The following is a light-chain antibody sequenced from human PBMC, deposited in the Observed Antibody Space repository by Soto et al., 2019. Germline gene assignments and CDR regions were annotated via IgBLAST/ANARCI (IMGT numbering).Light chain of an antibody. CDR1: SSDVGAYNY. Sequence: QSALTQPPSASGSPGQSVTVSCTGSSSDVGAYNYVSWYQQHPGKAPKLIIFEVNKRPSGVPDRFSGSKSGNTASLTVSGLQAEDEADYYCSSFGGSQVFGGGTKLTVL. CDR3: SSFGGSQV. CDR2: EVN. J-gene: IGLJ2*01. V-gene: IGLV2-8*01.